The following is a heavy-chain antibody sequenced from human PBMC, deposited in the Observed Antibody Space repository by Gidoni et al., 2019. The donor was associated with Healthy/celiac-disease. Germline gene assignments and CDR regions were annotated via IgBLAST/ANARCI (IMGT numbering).Heavy chain of an antibody. CDR2: ISYDGSNK. J-gene: IGHJ4*02. V-gene: IGHV3-30-3*01. CDR3: ARDTNMVRGVVSDY. CDR1: GFAFLSYA. D-gene: IGHD3-10*01. Sequence: QVQLVESGGGVVQPGRSLRLSCPSSGFAFLSYAMHWVRQAPGKGLEWVAVISYDGSNKYYADSVKGRFTISRDNSKNTLYLQMNSLRAEDTAVYYCARDTNMVRGVVSDYWGQGTLVTVSS.